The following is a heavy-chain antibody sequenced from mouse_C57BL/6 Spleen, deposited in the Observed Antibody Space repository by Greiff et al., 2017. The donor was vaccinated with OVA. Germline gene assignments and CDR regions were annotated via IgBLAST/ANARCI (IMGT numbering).Heavy chain of an antibody. CDR3: AADSHWDWFAY. V-gene: IGHV7-3*01. D-gene: IGHD4-1*01. CDR1: GFTFTDYY. Sequence: EVKVVESGGGLVQPGGSLSLSCAASGFTFTDYYMSWVRQPPGKALEWLGFIRNKANGYTTEYSASVKGRFTISRDNSQSILYLQMNALRAEDSATYYCAADSHWDWFAYWGQGTLVTVSA. CDR2: IRNKANGYTT. J-gene: IGHJ3*01.